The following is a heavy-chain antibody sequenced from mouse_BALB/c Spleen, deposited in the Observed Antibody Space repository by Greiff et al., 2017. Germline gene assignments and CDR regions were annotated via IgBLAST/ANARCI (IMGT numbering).Heavy chain of an antibody. D-gene: IGHD1-1*01. CDR1: GFSLTSYG. CDR2: IWAGGST. CDR3: AGLTTVVADAMDY. Sequence: VMLVESGPGLVAPSQSLSITCTVSGFSLTSYGVHWVRQPPGKGLEWLGVIWAGGSTNYNSALMSRLSISKDNSKSQVFLKMNSLQTDDTAMYYCAGLTTVVADAMDYWGQGTSVTVSS. V-gene: IGHV2-9*02. J-gene: IGHJ4*01.